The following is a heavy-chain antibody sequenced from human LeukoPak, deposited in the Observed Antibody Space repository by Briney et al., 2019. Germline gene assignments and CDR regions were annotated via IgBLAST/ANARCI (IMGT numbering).Heavy chain of an antibody. J-gene: IGHJ4*02. V-gene: IGHV3-66*01. Sequence: GGSLRLSCAASGFTVSSNYMSWVRQAPGKGLEWVSVIYSGGSTYYADSVKGRFTISRDNAKNSLYLQMNSLRAEDTAVYYCARDHSSGCFDYWGQGTLVTVSS. D-gene: IGHD6-19*01. CDR1: GFTVSSNY. CDR3: ARDHSSGCFDY. CDR2: IYSGGST.